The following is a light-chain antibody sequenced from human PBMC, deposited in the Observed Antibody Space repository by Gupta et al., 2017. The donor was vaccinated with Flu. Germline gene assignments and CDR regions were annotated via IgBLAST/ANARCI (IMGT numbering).Light chain of an antibody. J-gene: IGKJ2*01. CDR3: QQTYSTVHT. V-gene: IGKV1-39*01. CDR1: QSISKY. Sequence: DSHMTQSPSSLSASVGDRVTITCRASQSISKYLNWYQQKAGKVPKLLIYGASSVQSGVPSRFSGTGSGTDFTLTISSLQAGDFATYYCQQTYSTVHTFGQGTKVAI. CDR2: GAS.